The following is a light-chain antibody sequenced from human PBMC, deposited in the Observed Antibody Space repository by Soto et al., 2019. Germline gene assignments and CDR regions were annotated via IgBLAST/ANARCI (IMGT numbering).Light chain of an antibody. Sequence: SYELTQPLSVSVALGQTARITCGGNNIGSKNVHWYQQKPGQAPVLVIYRDSNRPSGIPERFSVSNSGNTATLTISRAQAGDEADYYCQVWDSSIVFGGGTKLTVL. J-gene: IGLJ2*01. CDR3: QVWDSSIV. CDR2: RDS. V-gene: IGLV3-9*01. CDR1: NIGSKN.